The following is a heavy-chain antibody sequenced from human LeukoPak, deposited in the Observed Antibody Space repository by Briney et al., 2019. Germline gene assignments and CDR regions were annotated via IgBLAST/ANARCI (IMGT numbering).Heavy chain of an antibody. CDR3: ARDLTPHYYDSSGYYSDY. CDR1: GYTFTSYY. J-gene: IGHJ4*02. V-gene: IGHV1-46*01. CDR2: INPSGGST. Sequence: ASVKVSCKASGYTFTSYYMHRVRQAPGQGLEWMVIINPSGGSTSYAQKFQGRVTMTRDTSTRTVYMELSSLRSEDTAVYYCARDLTPHYYDSSGYYSDYWGQGTLVTVSS. D-gene: IGHD3-22*01.